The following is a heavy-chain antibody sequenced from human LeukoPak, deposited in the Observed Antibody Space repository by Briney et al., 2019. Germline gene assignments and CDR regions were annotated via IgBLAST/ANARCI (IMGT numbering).Heavy chain of an antibody. CDR2: IYYSGST. CDR3: ARPGDSSGYYPYYFDY. CDR1: GGSISSSSYY. Sequence: SETLSLTCTASGGSISSSSYYWGWIRQPPGKGLEWIGSIYYSGSTYYNPSLKSRVTISVDTSKNQFSLKLSSVTAADTAVYYCARPGDSSGYYPYYFDYWGQGTLVTVSS. D-gene: IGHD3-22*01. J-gene: IGHJ4*02. V-gene: IGHV4-39*01.